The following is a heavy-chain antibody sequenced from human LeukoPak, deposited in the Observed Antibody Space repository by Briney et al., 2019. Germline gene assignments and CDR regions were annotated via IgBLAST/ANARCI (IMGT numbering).Heavy chain of an antibody. CDR2: IVVGSGNT. CDR1: GFTFTRSA. V-gene: IGHV1-58*02. CDR3: AAETTIGLGSGYSNDAFDI. J-gene: IGHJ3*02. D-gene: IGHD3-22*01. Sequence: ASVKVSCKASGFTFTRSAMQWVRQARGQRLEWIGWIVVGSGNTNYAQKFQERVTITRDMSTSTAYMELSSLRSEDTAVYYCAAETTIGLGSGYSNDAFDIWGQGTMVTVSS.